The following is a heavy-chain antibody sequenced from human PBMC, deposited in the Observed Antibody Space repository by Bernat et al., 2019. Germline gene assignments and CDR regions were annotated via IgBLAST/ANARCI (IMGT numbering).Heavy chain of an antibody. CDR2: IWYDGSNK. CDR1: GFTFSSYG. D-gene: IGHD5-18*01. CDR3: ARESSDVDTAMAPLLDSMGFDP. J-gene: IGHJ5*02. V-gene: IGHV3-33*01. Sequence: VQLVESGGGVVQPGRSLRLSCAASGFTFSSYGMHWVRQAPGKGLEWVAVIWYDGSNKYYADSVKGRFTISRDNSKTTLYLQMNSLRAEDTAVYYCARESSDVDTAMAPLLDSMGFDPWGQGTLVTVSS.